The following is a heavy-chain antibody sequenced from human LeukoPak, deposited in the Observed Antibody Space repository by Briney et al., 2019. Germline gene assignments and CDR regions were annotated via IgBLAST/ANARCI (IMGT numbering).Heavy chain of an antibody. Sequence: GGSLGLSCAASGFTFSSYAMSWVRQAPGKGLEWVSAISGSGGSTYYADSVKGRLTISRDNSKNTLYLQMNSLRAEDTAVYYCAKGDSSGYYYPSSDAFDIWGQGTMVTVSS. D-gene: IGHD3-22*01. CDR2: ISGSGGST. V-gene: IGHV3-23*01. CDR3: AKGDSSGYYYPSSDAFDI. J-gene: IGHJ3*02. CDR1: GFTFSSYA.